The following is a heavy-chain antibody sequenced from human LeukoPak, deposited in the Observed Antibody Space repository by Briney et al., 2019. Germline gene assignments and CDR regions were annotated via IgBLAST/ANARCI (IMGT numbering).Heavy chain of an antibody. J-gene: IGHJ4*02. D-gene: IGHD6-19*01. V-gene: IGHV3-53*01. CDR3: ARDAAVAGTDY. Sequence: GGSLRLSCAASGFTVSSNYMSWVRQAPGKGLEWVSVIYSGGSTYYADSVKGRFTISRDNSKNTLYLQMNSLRAEDTAVYYCARDAAVAGTDYWGQGTLVTVSS. CDR1: GFTVSSNY. CDR2: IYSGGST.